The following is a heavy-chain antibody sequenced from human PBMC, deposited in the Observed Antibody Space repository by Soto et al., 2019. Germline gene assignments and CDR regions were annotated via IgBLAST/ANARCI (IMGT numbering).Heavy chain of an antibody. V-gene: IGHV3-49*04. J-gene: IGHJ4*02. CDR3: TGVGDYSKVDY. D-gene: IGHD2-21*01. CDR2: IRAKAYGGTT. Sequence: EVQLVESGGGLVQLGRSLRLSCAASGFTFGDYGMSWVRQAPGKGLEWVGFIRAKAYGGTTEYAASVKGRFTFSRDDSKSIAYLQMNSLKTEDTAVYYCTGVGDYSKVDYWGQGTLVTVSS. CDR1: GFTFGDYG.